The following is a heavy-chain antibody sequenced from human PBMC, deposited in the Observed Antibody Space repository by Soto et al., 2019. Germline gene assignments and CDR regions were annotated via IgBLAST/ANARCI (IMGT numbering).Heavy chain of an antibody. D-gene: IGHD5-18*01. J-gene: IGHJ5*02. V-gene: IGHV4-59*01. CDR2: IYYSGST. Sequence: SETLSLTCTVSGCSISSYYWSWIRQPPGKGLEWIGYIYYSGSTNYNPSLKRRVTISVDTSKNQCSLKLSSVTAADTAVYYCARLAGYSYGSNWFDPWGQGTLVTVSS. CDR1: GCSISSYY. CDR3: ARLAGYSYGSNWFDP.